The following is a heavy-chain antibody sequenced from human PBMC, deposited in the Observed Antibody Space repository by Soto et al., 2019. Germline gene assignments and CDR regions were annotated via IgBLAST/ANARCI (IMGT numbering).Heavy chain of an antibody. CDR1: GGTFSSYT. D-gene: IGHD4-17*01. CDR3: ARDGTSYGDSSNWFDP. V-gene: IGHV1-69*04. Sequence: SVTVSCQASGGTFSSYTISWVRQAPGQGLEWMGRIIPILGIANYAQKFQGRVTITADKSTSTAYMELSSLRSEDTAVYYCARDGTSYGDSSNWFDPWGQGTLVTVSS. CDR2: IIPILGIA. J-gene: IGHJ5*02.